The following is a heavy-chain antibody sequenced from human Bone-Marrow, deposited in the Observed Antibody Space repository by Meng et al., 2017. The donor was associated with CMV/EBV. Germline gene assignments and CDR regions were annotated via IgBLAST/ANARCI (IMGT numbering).Heavy chain of an antibody. Sequence: FTFSSYSMNWVRQAPGKGLEWVSSISSSSSYIYYADSVKGRFTISRDNAKNSLYLQMNSLRAEDTAVYYCARYYDILTAHPYYFDYWGQGTLVTVSS. CDR1: FTFSSYS. CDR3: ARYYDILTAHPYYFDY. D-gene: IGHD3-9*01. V-gene: IGHV3-21*01. CDR2: ISSSSSYI. J-gene: IGHJ4*02.